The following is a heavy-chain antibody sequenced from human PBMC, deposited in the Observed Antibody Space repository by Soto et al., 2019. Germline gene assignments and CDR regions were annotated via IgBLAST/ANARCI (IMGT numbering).Heavy chain of an antibody. CDR3: ARDVAATGAARWLDP. V-gene: IGHV3-33*01. CDR2: IWYDGSHK. D-gene: IGHD6-13*01. CDR1: GFPFGSHG. J-gene: IGHJ5*02. Sequence: QVQVVESGGGVVQSGRSLRLSCEASGFPFGSHGMHWVRQAPGKGLEWVAFIWYDGSHKDYAASVRGRFPISKDDSKNTLYLEMDNLRGEDTAIYYCARDVAATGAARWLDPWGQGTLVSVSS.